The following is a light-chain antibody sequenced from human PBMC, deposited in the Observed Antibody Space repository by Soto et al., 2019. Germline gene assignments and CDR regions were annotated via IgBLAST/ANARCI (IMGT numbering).Light chain of an antibody. Sequence: EFVLTQSPGTLSLSPGERATLSCRASQTIRNNYLAWYQQKPGQAHRLLIYDASSRATGIPDRFRGGGSGTDFTLTISRLEPEDFAVYYCQQFSSYPLTFGGGTKVDIK. CDR3: QQFSSYPLT. J-gene: IGKJ4*01. CDR1: QTIRNNY. V-gene: IGKV3-20*01. CDR2: DAS.